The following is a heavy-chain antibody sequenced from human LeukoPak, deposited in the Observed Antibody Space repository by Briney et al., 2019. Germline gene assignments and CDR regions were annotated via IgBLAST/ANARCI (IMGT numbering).Heavy chain of an antibody. CDR3: AKRLTMIILSGAFDV. V-gene: IGHV3-23*01. CDR2: ISSSGDST. Sequence: PGGSLRLSCAASGFTFSSYAMSCVRQAPGKGLEWVSAISSSGDSTYYAGSVKGRFTISRDNSKNTLYLQMNSLRAEDTAVYYCAKRLTMIILSGAFDVWGQGTMVTVSS. J-gene: IGHJ3*01. CDR1: GFTFSSYA. D-gene: IGHD3-22*01.